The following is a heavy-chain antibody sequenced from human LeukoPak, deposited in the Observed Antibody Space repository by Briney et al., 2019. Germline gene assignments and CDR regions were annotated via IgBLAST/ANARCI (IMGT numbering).Heavy chain of an antibody. J-gene: IGHJ4*02. V-gene: IGHV4-61*02. CDR1: GASISSGSYY. D-gene: IGHD6-13*01. CDR3: ARTAPGDVDY. CDR2: IYTTGST. Sequence: PSETLSLTCTVSGASISSGSYYWSWIRQPAGKGLEWIGRIYTTGSTNYNPSLKSRVTMSVDTSRNQFSLKLSSVTAADTAVYYCARTAPGDVDYWGQGTLVTVSS.